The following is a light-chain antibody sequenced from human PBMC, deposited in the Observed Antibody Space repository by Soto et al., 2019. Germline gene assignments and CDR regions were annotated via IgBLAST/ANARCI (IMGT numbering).Light chain of an antibody. V-gene: IGKV1-39*01. CDR2: AAS. J-gene: IGKJ1*01. Sequence: DIQMTQSPSSLSASVGDRFTITCRASQSISSYLNWYQQKPGKAPKLLIYAASSLQSGVPSRFSGSGSGTDFTLTISSLQPEDFATYYCQQSYSNHLTFSQGTKVDIK. CDR1: QSISSY. CDR3: QQSYSNHLT.